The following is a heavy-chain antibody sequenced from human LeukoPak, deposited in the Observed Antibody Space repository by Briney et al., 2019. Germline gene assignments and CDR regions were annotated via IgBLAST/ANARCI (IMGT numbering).Heavy chain of an antibody. CDR3: TRDRDWSFDY. D-gene: IGHD2-21*01. J-gene: IGHJ4*02. CDR2: IKSKVNGGTT. Sequence: GRSLRLSCTASGFTFGDHGMSWARQAPGKGLEWVGFIKSKVNGGTTEYAASVKGRFTISRDDSQRIAYLHMNSLTTEDTAVYLCTRDRDWSFDYWGQGTLVTVSS. CDR1: GFTFGDHG. V-gene: IGHV3-49*04.